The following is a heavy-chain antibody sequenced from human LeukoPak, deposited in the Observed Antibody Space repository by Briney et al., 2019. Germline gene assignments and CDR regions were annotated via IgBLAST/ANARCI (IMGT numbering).Heavy chain of an antibody. CDR1: GGSVSSSNW. J-gene: IGHJ4*02. CDR2: ISHSGST. V-gene: IGHV4-4*02. D-gene: IGHD6-13*01. CDR3: ARGGSWYLSF. Sequence: SETLSLTCAVSGGSVSSSNWWSWVRQPPGKGLEWIGEISHSGSTNYNPSLKSRVTVSVDKSKNQLSLELSSVTAADTAVYYCARGGSWYLSFWGQGTLVTVSS.